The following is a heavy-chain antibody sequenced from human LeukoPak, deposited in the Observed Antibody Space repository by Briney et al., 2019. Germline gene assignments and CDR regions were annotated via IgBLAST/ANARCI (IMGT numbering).Heavy chain of an antibody. CDR2: IWYDGSNK. Sequence: PGGSLRLSCAASGFTFSSHGMHWVRQAPGKGLEWVALIWYDGSNKYYADSVKGRFTISRDNAKNTLYLQMNSLSAEDTGVYYCARTWIGESYWGQGTLVTVSS. J-gene: IGHJ4*02. CDR1: GFTFSSHG. CDR3: ARTWIGESY. V-gene: IGHV3-33*03. D-gene: IGHD3-10*01.